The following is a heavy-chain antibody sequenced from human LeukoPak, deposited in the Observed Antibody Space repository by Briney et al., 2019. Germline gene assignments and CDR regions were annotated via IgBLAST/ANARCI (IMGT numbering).Heavy chain of an antibody. CDR1: GYTFTSYD. CDR3: ARGVRSRDSSGYYYYYFDY. J-gene: IGHJ4*02. Sequence: ASVKVSCKASGYTFTSYDINWVRQATGQGLEWMGWMNPNSGNTGYAQKFQGRVTMTRNTSISTAYMELSSLRSEDTAVYYCARGVRSRDSSGYYYYYFDYRGQGTLVTVSS. V-gene: IGHV1-8*01. CDR2: MNPNSGNT. D-gene: IGHD3-22*01.